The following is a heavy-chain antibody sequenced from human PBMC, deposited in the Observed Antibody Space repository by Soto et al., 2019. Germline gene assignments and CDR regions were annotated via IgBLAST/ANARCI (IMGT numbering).Heavy chain of an antibody. V-gene: IGHV1-69*06. CDR1: GGTFSSYA. CDR3: AREGLSNYDFWSGYFLFDP. Sequence: SVKVSCKASGGTFSSYAISWVRQAPGQGLEWMGGIIPIFGTANYAQKFQGRVTITADKSTSTAYMELSSLRSEDTAVYYCAREGLSNYDFWSGYFLFDPWGQGTLVT. J-gene: IGHJ5*02. CDR2: IIPIFGTA. D-gene: IGHD3-3*01.